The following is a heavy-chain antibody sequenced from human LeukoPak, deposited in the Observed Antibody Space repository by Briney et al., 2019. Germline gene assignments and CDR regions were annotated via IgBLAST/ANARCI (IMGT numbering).Heavy chain of an antibody. D-gene: IGHD1-26*01. CDR3: ARNRVGETGYFDY. CDR2: ISAYNGNR. Sequence: ASVKVSCKASGYTFTSYGINWVRQAPGQGLEWMGWISAYNGNRHYAQRFQGRVTMTTNSSTRTAYMELRSLRSDDTAIYYCARNRVGETGYFDYWGQGTLVTVSS. V-gene: IGHV1-18*01. J-gene: IGHJ4*01. CDR1: GYTFTSYG.